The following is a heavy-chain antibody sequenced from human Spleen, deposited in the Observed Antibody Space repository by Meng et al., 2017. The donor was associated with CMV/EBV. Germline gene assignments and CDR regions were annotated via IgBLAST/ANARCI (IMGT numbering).Heavy chain of an antibody. Sequence: LRLSCTISGGSISSGDYFWTWVRQHPEKGLEWIGYIYYSGSTYYNPSLRSRVTMSVDTSKSQFSLKLISVTAADTAVYYCAGDQGTDYYGSGSYRMAVWGQGTTVTVSS. CDR1: GGSISSGDYF. V-gene: IGHV4-31*03. CDR2: IYYSGST. CDR3: AGDQGTDYYGSGSYRMAV. J-gene: IGHJ6*02. D-gene: IGHD3-10*01.